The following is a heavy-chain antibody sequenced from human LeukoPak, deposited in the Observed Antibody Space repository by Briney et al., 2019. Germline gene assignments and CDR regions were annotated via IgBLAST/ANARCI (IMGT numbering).Heavy chain of an antibody. D-gene: IGHD2/OR15-2a*01. CDR2: ISSSGSTI. Sequence: PGGSLRLSCAASGFTFSDHYMSWIRQAPGKGLEWVSYISSSGSTIYYADSVKGRFTISRDNAKNSLYLQMNSLRAEDTAVYYCVRGGAEYSNGHNWFDPWGQGTLVTVSS. CDR3: VRGGAEYSNGHNWFDP. CDR1: GFTFSDHY. V-gene: IGHV3-11*04. J-gene: IGHJ5*02.